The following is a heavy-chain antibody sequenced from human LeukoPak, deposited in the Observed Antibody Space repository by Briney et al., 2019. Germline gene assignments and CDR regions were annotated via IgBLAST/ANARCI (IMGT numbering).Heavy chain of an antibody. D-gene: IGHD1-26*01. J-gene: IGHJ4*02. CDR2: ITSSSSTM. CDR1: GFTFSSYS. V-gene: IGHV3-48*02. Sequence: GGSLRLSCAASGFTFSSYSMNWVRQAPGKGLEWVSYITSSSSTMYYADSVKGRFTISRDNAKNSLYLQMNSLRDEDTAVYYCARDPPARGLVGATHFDYWGQGTLVTVSS. CDR3: ARDPPARGLVGATHFDY.